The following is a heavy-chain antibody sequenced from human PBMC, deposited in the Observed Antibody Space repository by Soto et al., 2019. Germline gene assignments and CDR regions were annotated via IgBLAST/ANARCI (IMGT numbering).Heavy chain of an antibody. CDR3: ATEAPRDYYYYAMDV. J-gene: IGHJ6*02. V-gene: IGHV3-30-3*01. CDR2: ISHDKTNK. Sequence: PGGSLRLSCAASGFTFSNYAMHWVRQAPGKGLEWLAVISHDKTNKYYADSVKGRCTISRDNSKNMLYLQVNSLTTDDTAVYYCATEAPRDYYYYAMDVWGQGTTATVSS. CDR1: GFTFSNYA.